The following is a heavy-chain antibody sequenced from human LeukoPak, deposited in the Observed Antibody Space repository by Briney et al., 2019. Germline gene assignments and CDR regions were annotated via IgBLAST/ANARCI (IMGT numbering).Heavy chain of an antibody. D-gene: IGHD5-12*01. Sequence: SQTLSLTCAISGDSVSSNSAAWNWIRQSPSRGLEWLGRTYYRSKWYNDYAVSVKSRITINPDTSKNQFSLQLNSVTAADTAVYYCARVYSEDSGYDLTPYFDYWGQGTLVTVSS. V-gene: IGHV6-1*01. CDR1: GDSVSSNSAA. CDR3: ARVYSEDSGYDLTPYFDY. J-gene: IGHJ4*02. CDR2: TYYRSKWYN.